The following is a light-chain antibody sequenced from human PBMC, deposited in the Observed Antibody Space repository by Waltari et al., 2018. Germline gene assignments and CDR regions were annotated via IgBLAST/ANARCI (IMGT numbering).Light chain of an antibody. J-gene: IGLJ2*01. CDR2: EVI. CDR1: SSDVGSYYL. Sequence: QSALAQPASVSGSPGQSITIPCTGTSSDVGSYYLVSWYQQHPGKVPKLMIYEVIKRPSGVSNRFSGSKSGNTASLTISGLQAEDEADYYCCSYVGGSSLIFGGGTKLTVL. V-gene: IGLV2-23*02. CDR3: CSYVGGSSLI.